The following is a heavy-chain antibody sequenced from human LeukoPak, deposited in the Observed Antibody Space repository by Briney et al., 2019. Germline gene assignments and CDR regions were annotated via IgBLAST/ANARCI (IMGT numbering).Heavy chain of an antibody. D-gene: IGHD6-13*01. Sequence: SETLSLTCTVSGGSISSYYWSWIRQPPGKGLEWIGYIYYSGSTNYNPSLKSRVTISVDTSKNQFSLKLSSVAAADTAVYYCARDRAAAGYFDYWGQGTLVTVSS. CDR2: IYYSGST. V-gene: IGHV4-59*01. CDR1: GGSISSYY. J-gene: IGHJ4*02. CDR3: ARDRAAAGYFDY.